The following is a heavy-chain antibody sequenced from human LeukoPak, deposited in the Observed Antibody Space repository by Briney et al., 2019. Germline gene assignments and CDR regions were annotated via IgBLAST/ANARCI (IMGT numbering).Heavy chain of an antibody. CDR3: ARGGYYYDSSGGAFDI. V-gene: IGHV4-34*01. Sequence: SETLSLTCAVYGGSFSGYYWSWIRQPPGKGLEWIGEINHSGSTNYNPSLKSRVTISVDTSKNQFSLKLSSVTAADTAVYYCARGGYYYDSSGGAFDIRGQGTMVTVSS. J-gene: IGHJ3*02. CDR1: GGSFSGYY. CDR2: INHSGST. D-gene: IGHD3-22*01.